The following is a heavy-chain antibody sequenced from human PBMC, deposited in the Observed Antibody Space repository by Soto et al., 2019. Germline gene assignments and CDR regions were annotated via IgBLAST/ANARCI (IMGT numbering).Heavy chain of an antibody. Sequence: PGESLKISCKGSGYSFSSYWNGWVRQMPGKGLEWMGIIYPGDSDTRYSPSFQGQVTISADKSISTAYLQWSSLKASDTAMYYCARLAYYYGSGKGWFDPWGQGTLVTVSS. CDR3: ARLAYYYGSGKGWFDP. J-gene: IGHJ5*02. CDR2: IYPGDSDT. V-gene: IGHV5-51*01. CDR1: GYSFSSYW. D-gene: IGHD3-10*01.